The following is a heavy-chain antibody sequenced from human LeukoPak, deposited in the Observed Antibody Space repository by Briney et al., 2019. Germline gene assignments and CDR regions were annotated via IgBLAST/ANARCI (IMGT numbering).Heavy chain of an antibody. J-gene: IGHJ5*02. V-gene: IGHV4-39*01. CDR1: GGSISSSLYH. Sequence: SETLSLTCTVSGGSISSSLYHWGWIRQSPGKNLEWLGSIYYTGTTHYNPSLKSRVNISVDTSKNQFSLNLSSVTAADTAVYYCARQEIGLRSFDPWGQGTLVTVSS. CDR3: ARQEIGLRSFDP. D-gene: IGHD3/OR15-3a*01. CDR2: IYYTGTT.